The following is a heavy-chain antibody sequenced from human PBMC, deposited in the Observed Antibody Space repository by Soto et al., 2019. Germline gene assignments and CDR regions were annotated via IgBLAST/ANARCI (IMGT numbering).Heavy chain of an antibody. CDR2: IYYSGST. Sequence: PSETLSLTCTVSGGSISSGGYYWSWLRQHPGKGLEWIGYIYYSGSTYYNPSLKSRVTISVDTSKNQFSLKLSSVTAADTAVYYCAREEYCGGDCPPPYYGMDVWGQGTTVTVSS. CDR1: GGSISSGGYY. J-gene: IGHJ6*02. V-gene: IGHV4-31*03. CDR3: AREEYCGGDCPPPYYGMDV. D-gene: IGHD2-21*02.